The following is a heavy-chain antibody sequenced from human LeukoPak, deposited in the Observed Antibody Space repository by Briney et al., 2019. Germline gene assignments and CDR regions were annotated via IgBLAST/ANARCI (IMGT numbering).Heavy chain of an antibody. CDR1: GDSFTNYW. D-gene: IGHD3-10*01. CDR3: ARQLTSGDCDY. V-gene: IGHV5-51*01. Sequence: GESLKISCKGSGDSFTNYWIGWVRQMPGKGLEWMGTIYPGDSDTRYSPTFQGQVTISADKSISTAYLQWSSVKASDTAMYYCARQLTSGDCDYWGQGTLVTVSS. CDR2: IYPGDSDT. J-gene: IGHJ4*02.